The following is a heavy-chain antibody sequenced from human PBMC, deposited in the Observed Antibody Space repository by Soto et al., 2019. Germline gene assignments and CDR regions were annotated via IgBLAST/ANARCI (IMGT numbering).Heavy chain of an antibody. CDR1: GFTFSSYA. Sequence: EVQLLESGGGLVQPGGSLRLSCAASGFTFSSYAMSWVRQAPGKGLEWVSAISGSGGSTYYADSVKGRFTISRDNSKNTLLLQLSSLRAEDTAVYYCAKDRGFGVVVVADGAEHWGQGTLVTVSS. CDR3: AKDRGFGVVVVADGAEH. CDR2: ISGSGGST. J-gene: IGHJ4*02. V-gene: IGHV3-23*01. D-gene: IGHD2-15*01.